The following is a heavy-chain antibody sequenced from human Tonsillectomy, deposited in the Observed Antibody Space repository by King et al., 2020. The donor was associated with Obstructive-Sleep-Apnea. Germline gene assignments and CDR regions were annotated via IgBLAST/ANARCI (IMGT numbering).Heavy chain of an antibody. CDR1: GGSFSGYY. J-gene: IGHJ4*02. D-gene: IGHD1-26*01. V-gene: IGHV4-34*01. Sequence: VQLQQWGAGLLKPSETLSLTCAVYGGSFSGYYWSWIRQPPGKGLEWIGEINHSGSTNYNPSLKSRVTISVDTSNNQFSLKLSSVTDADTAVYYCARGRSGSDHRSAQKYYFDDWGQGTLVTVSS. CDR2: INHSGST. CDR3: ARGRSGSDHRSAQKYYFDD.